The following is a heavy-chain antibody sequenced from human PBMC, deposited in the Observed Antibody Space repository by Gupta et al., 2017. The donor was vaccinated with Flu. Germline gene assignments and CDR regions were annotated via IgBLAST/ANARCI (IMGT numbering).Heavy chain of an antibody. J-gene: IGHJ6*02. V-gene: IGHV4-34*01. CDR1: GGSFSGYY. Sequence: QAQLQQWGAGLLKPSETLSLTCVVHGGSFSGYYWSWVRQSPGKGLEWIGEINDSGNTNSSPSLKSRVTISVDTSKRQFSLKMNAVTAADTAVYYCARGEHPDYYDSFFHGMDVWGQGTTVAVSS. CDR3: ARGEHPDYYDSFFHGMDV. D-gene: IGHD3-16*01. CDR2: INDSGNT.